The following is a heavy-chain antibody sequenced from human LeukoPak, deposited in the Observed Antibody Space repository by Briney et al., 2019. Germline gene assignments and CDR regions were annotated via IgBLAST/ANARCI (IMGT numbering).Heavy chain of an antibody. CDR3: ARDQGSLTRSWYTGY. CDR2: INPYSGDT. V-gene: IGHV1-2*02. D-gene: IGHD6-13*01. Sequence: ASLKVSCKASGYTFTGYHIHWVRQAPGQGLEWMGWINPYSGDTNFAQKFQGRVTMTRDTSITTAYMDLSSLTPDDTAVYFCARDQGSLTRSWYTGYWGQGTQVTVSS. CDR1: GYTFTGYH. J-gene: IGHJ4*02.